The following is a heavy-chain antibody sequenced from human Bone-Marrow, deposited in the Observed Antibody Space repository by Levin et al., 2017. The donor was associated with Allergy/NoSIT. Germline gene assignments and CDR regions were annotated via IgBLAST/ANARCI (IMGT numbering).Heavy chain of an antibody. CDR3: VKDRIAGGSSSSSGYYYYGMDV. D-gene: IGHD6-6*01. J-gene: IGHJ6*02. CDR1: GFTFSSYG. CDR2: MSSDGSKT. Sequence: GGSLRLSCEASGFTFSSYGMHWVRQAPGKGLEWVAVMSSDGSKTYYADSVRGRFTISRDNSKNRLYLQMNSLRVEDTAVFYCVKDRIAGGSSSSSGYYYYGMDVWGQGTTVTVSS. V-gene: IGHV3-30*18.